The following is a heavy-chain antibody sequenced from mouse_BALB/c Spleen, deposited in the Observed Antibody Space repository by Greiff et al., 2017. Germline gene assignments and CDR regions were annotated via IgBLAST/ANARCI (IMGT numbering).Heavy chain of an antibody. CDR2: ISYSGST. CDR3: ARNGNSGFAY. D-gene: IGHD2-1*01. Sequence: EVKLQESGPGLVKPSQSLSLTCTVTGYSITSDYAWNWIRQFPGNKLEWMGYISYSGSTSYNPSLKSRISITRDTSKNQFFLQLNSVTTEDTATYYCARNGNSGFAYWGQGTLVTVSA. CDR1: GYSITSDYA. J-gene: IGHJ3*01. V-gene: IGHV3-2*02.